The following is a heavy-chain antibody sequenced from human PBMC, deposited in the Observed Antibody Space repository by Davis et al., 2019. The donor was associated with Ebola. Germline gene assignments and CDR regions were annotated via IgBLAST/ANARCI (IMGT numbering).Heavy chain of an antibody. D-gene: IGHD3-3*01. CDR3: ASLYDFWSGRYDY. CDR2: INSDGSST. V-gene: IGHV3-74*01. Sequence: HTGGSLRLSCAASGFTFDDYAMHWVRQAPGKGLVWVSRINSDGSSTSYADSVKGRFTISRDNSKNTLYLQMNSLRAEDTAVYYCASLYDFWSGRYDYWGQGTLVTVSS. CDR1: GFTFDDYA. J-gene: IGHJ4*02.